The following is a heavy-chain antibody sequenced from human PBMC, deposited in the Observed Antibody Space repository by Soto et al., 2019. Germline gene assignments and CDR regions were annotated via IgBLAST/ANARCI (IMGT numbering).Heavy chain of an antibody. V-gene: IGHV1-69*18. CDR2: IIPIFGTA. CDR1: GGTFSSYS. D-gene: IGHD1-26*01. CDR3: ARDGGRHSGGIDY. J-gene: IGHJ4*02. Sequence: QVQLVQSGAEVKKPGSSVKVSCKASGGTFSSYSINWVRQAPGQVLEWMGKIIPIFGTANYAQKFQGRVTITADESTSTAYMELSSLRSEDTAVYYCARDGGRHSGGIDYWGQGTMVTVSS.